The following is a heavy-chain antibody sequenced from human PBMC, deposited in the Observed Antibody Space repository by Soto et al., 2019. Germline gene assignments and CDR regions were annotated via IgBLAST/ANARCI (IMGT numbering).Heavy chain of an antibody. CDR2: IDPSDSYT. J-gene: IGHJ5*02. Sequence: GESLKISCKGSGYSFTSYWISWVRQMPGKCLEWMGRIDPSDSYTNYSPSFQGHVTISADKSISTAYLQWSSLKASDTAMYYCARLSVLRFLEWYPKFDPWGQGTLVTVSS. CDR3: ARLSVLRFLEWYPKFDP. CDR1: GYSFTSYW. D-gene: IGHD3-3*01. V-gene: IGHV5-10-1*01.